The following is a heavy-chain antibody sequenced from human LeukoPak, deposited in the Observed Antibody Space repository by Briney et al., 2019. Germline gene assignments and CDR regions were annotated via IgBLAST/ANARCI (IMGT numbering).Heavy chain of an antibody. CDR2: ISAYEGNT. D-gene: IGHD2-2*01. CDR3: ARLPAHYCSSTSCDDSWFDP. Sequence: GASVKVSCKASGYNFEILGISWVRQAPGQGLEWMGWISAYEGNTDYAQKFEDRVTMTTDTSTNTAYMDLRNLTSDDTAVYYCARLPAHYCSSTSCDDSWFDPWGQGTLVTVSS. J-gene: IGHJ5*02. V-gene: IGHV1-18*01. CDR1: GYNFEILG.